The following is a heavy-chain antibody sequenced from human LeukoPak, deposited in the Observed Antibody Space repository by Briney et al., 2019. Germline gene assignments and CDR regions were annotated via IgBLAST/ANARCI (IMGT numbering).Heavy chain of an antibody. CDR1: GYSFNRYV. CDR2: INPSGGST. CDR3: ASPALGYEDGYFDY. Sequence: GASVKVSCKASGYSFNRYVMNWVRQAPGQGLEWMGIINPSGGSTSYAQKFQGRVTMTRDMSTSTVYMELSSLRSEDTAVYHCASPALGYEDGYFDYWGQGTLVTVSS. V-gene: IGHV1-46*02. J-gene: IGHJ4*02. D-gene: IGHD2-15*01.